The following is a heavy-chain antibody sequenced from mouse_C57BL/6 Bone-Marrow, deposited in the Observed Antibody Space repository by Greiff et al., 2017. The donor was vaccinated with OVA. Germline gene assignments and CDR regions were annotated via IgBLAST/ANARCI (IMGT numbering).Heavy chain of an antibody. D-gene: IGHD1-1*01. V-gene: IGHV1-5*01. J-gene: IGHJ4*01. CDR2: IYPGNSDT. Sequence: VHVKQSGTVLARPGASVKMSCKTSGYTFTSYWMHWVKQRPGQGLEWIGAIYPGNSDTSYNQKFKGKAKLTAVTSASTAYMELSSLTNEDSAVYYCTRREFYYGSSYDAMDYGGQGTSVTVSS. CDR3: TRREFYYGSSYDAMDY. CDR1: GYTFTSYW.